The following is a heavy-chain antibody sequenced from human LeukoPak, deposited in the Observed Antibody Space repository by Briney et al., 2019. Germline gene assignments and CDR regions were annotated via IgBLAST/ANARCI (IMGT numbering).Heavy chain of an antibody. CDR2: ISGSSSFI. V-gene: IGHV3-21*01. CDR1: GFTFSSYN. D-gene: IGHD3-22*01. Sequence: KPGGSLRLSCAASGFTFSSYNMNWVRQAPGKGLEWVSSISGSSSFISRADSMQGRFTISRDNARNSLYLQMNSLRAEDTAVYYCARDGLQAYYDSSGFFDYWGQGTLVTVSS. J-gene: IGHJ4*02. CDR3: ARDGLQAYYDSSGFFDY.